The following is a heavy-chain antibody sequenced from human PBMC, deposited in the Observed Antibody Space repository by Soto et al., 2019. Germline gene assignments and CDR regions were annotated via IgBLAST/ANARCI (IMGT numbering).Heavy chain of an antibody. V-gene: IGHV3-30*18. J-gene: IGHJ4*02. D-gene: IGHD3-9*01. CDR1: GFTFSSYG. CDR2: ISYDGSNK. Sequence: GGSLRLSCAASGFTFSSYGMHWVRQAPGKGLEWVAVISYDGSNKYYADSVKGRFTISRDNSKNTLYLQMNSLRAEDTAVYYCAKADFDGDYFDYWGQGTLVTVSS. CDR3: AKADFDGDYFDY.